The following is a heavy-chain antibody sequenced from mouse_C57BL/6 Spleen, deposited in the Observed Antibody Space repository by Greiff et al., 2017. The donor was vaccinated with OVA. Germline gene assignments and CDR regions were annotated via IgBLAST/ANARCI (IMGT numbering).Heavy chain of an antibody. CDR2: IFPGSGST. Sequence: VQLQQSGAELMKPGASVKLSCKATGYTFTGYWIEWVKQRPGHGLEWIGEIFPGSGSTNYNEKFKGKATFTADTSSNTAYMQLSSLTTEDSAIYYCARSPIDYGSRYYAMDYWGQGTSVTVAS. CDR3: ARSPIDYGSRYYAMDY. CDR1: GYTFTGYW. J-gene: IGHJ4*01. V-gene: IGHV1-9*01. D-gene: IGHD1-1*01.